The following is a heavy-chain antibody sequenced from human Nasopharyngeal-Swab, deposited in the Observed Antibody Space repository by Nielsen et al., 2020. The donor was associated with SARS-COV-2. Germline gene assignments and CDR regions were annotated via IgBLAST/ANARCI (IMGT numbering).Heavy chain of an antibody. D-gene: IGHD1-26*01. CDR1: GYTFTTYA. CDR3: ARSGTVGAPGIDY. Sequence: ASVKVSCKASGYTFTTYALHWVRQAPGQRLEWMAWINAGTGNREYSQKFQGRVTISTDTSASTAYMELGGLTSEDTAVYYCARSGTVGAPGIDYWGQGTLVTVSS. CDR2: INAGTGNR. J-gene: IGHJ4*02. V-gene: IGHV1-3*01.